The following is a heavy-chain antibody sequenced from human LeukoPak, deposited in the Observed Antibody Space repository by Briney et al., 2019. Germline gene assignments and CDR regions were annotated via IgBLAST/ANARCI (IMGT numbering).Heavy chain of an antibody. CDR1: GFTFSSYS. Sequence: GGSLRLSCAASGFTFSSYSMNWVCQAPGRGLEWVSSISSSSSYIYYADSVKGRFTISRDNAKNSLYLQMNSLRAEDTAVYYCARGGGGSSSCDYWGQGTLVTVSS. D-gene: IGHD6-13*01. V-gene: IGHV3-21*01. CDR3: ARGGGGSSSCDY. CDR2: ISSSSSYI. J-gene: IGHJ4*02.